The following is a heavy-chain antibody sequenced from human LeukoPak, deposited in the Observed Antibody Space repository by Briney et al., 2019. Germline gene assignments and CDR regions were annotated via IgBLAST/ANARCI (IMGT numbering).Heavy chain of an antibody. CDR2: ISNSGST. D-gene: IGHD2-15*01. V-gene: IGHV4-59*01. J-gene: IGHJ3*02. CDR1: GGSISSYF. Sequence: SETLSLTCIVSGGSISSYFWSWIRQPPGKGLEWIGYISNSGSTNYNPSLKSRVTISADTSKNQFSLKLSSVTAADTAVYYCARAPEYCSGGSCYSDAFDIWGQGTMVTVSS. CDR3: ARAPEYCSGGSCYSDAFDI.